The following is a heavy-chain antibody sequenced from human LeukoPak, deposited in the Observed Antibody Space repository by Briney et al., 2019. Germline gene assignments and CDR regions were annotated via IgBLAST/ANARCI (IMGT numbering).Heavy chain of an antibody. CDR1: GGSISSYY. Sequence: SETLSLTCTVSGGSISSYYWGWIRQPPGKGLEWIGSIYHSGSTYYNPSLKSRVTISVDTSKNQFSLKLSSVTAADTAVYYCARQGYCSSTSCYIGWFDPWGQGTLVTVSS. CDR2: IYHSGST. D-gene: IGHD2-2*02. CDR3: ARQGYCSSTSCYIGWFDP. V-gene: IGHV4-38-2*02. J-gene: IGHJ5*02.